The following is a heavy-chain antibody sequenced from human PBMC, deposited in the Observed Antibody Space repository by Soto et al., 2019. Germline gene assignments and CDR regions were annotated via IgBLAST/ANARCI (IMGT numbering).Heavy chain of an antibody. CDR1: GYTFFNFW. CDR2: IYPGDHET. Sequence: PGESLKISCQCSGYTFFNFWIGWVRQLPGQGLEWMGIIYPGDHETRYSPSFLGKVTISAETSINTAYLQWSSLEASDSAFYFCARSPRSSPYFDFWGQGALVTVSS. J-gene: IGHJ4*02. V-gene: IGHV5-51*01. D-gene: IGHD6-13*01. CDR3: ARSPRSSPYFDF.